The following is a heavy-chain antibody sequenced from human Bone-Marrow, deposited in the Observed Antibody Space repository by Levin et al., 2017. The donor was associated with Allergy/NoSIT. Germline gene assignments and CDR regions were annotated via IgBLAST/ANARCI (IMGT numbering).Heavy chain of an antibody. CDR2: IYYSGST. J-gene: IGHJ4*02. CDR3: ARMFSSSSGRVLDY. Sequence: SETLSLTCSVSGTSISNYYWSWIRQPPGKGLEWLGHIYYSGSTSYNPSLKSRVTISVDTSKNQFSLKLSSVTAADTAVYYCARMFSSSSGRVLDYWGQGTLVTVSS. V-gene: IGHV4-59*01. CDR1: GTSISNYY. D-gene: IGHD6-6*01.